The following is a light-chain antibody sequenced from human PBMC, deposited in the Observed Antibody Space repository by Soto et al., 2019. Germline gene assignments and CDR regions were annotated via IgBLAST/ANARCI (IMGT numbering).Light chain of an antibody. Sequence: EVVLTQSPGTLSLSPGERVTLSCRVSQTVTNDYLAWYQQKDGQAPRLLIYDASTRATGVPDRFSGSGSGPEYTLTITRLEPEDFAVYSCQQYGFSPISFGQGTRLEIK. CDR3: QQYGFSPIS. CDR2: DAS. J-gene: IGKJ5*01. V-gene: IGKV3-20*01. CDR1: QTVTNDY.